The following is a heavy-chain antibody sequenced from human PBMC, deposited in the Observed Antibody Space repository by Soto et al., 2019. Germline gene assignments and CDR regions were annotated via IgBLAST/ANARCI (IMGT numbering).Heavy chain of an antibody. J-gene: IGHJ4*02. CDR3: AHNVYYFTY. CDR2: IYWDDDK. CDR1: GFSLSTSAVG. D-gene: IGHD3-16*01. V-gene: IGHV2-5*02. Sequence: QITLQESGPTLVKPTQTLTLTCTFSGFSLSTSAVGVGWIRQPPGKALEWLALIYWDDDKRYSPSLKSRLTITNDTSKNQVVLSMTNMDPVDTATYYCAHNVYYFTYWGQGTLVTVSS.